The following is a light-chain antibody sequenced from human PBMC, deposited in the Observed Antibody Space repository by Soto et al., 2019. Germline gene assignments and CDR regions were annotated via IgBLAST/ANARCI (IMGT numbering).Light chain of an antibody. Sequence: IVMTRAPGNVAMSPGKRASLSFIASRNVGSKLAWYMQKPAQSPRLIISGASNRAADFPATFSGSGSGTEFTLPISRLQSPDFAAYYCQKYNNWPPWTCG. J-gene: IGKJ1*01. CDR2: GAS. CDR1: RNVGSK. V-gene: IGKV3-15*01. CDR3: QKYNNWPPWT.